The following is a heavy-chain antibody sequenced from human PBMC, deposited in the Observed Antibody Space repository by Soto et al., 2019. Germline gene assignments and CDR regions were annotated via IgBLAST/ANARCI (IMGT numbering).Heavy chain of an antibody. Sequence: PSETLSLTCTVSGGSISSGDCYWSWIRQPPGKGLEWIGYIYYSGSTYYNPSLKSRVTISVDTSKNQFSLKLNSVTAADTAVYYCARAMVVTQNWFDPWGQGTLVTAPQ. D-gene: IGHD2-21*02. CDR2: IYYSGST. CDR1: GGSISSGDCY. V-gene: IGHV4-30-4*01. CDR3: ARAMVVTQNWFDP. J-gene: IGHJ5*02.